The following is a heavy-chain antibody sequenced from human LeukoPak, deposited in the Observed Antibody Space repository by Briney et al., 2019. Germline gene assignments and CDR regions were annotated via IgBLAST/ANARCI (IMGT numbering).Heavy chain of an antibody. CDR1: GFTVSTNS. Sequence: PGGSLRLSCTVSGFTVSTNSMSWVRQAPGKGLEWVSFIYSDNTHYSDSVKGRFTISRDNSKNTLYLQMNSLRAEDTAVYYCARGGDSSGYWDYWGQGTLVTVSS. V-gene: IGHV3-53*01. CDR3: ARGGDSSGYWDY. D-gene: IGHD3-22*01. J-gene: IGHJ4*02. CDR2: IYSDNT.